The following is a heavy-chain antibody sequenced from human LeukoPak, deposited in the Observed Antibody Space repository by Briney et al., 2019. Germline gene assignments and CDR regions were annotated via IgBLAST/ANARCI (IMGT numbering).Heavy chain of an antibody. CDR3: AKGYSSGWYLYYFDY. CDR1: XXTFXXYA. D-gene: IGHD6-19*01. CDR2: IIPILGIA. J-gene: IGHJ4*02. V-gene: IGHV1-69*04. Sequence: SCKXXXXTFXXYAISWVRQAPGQGLEWMGRIIPILGIANYAQKFQGRVTITADKSTSTAYMELSSLRSEDTAVYYCAKGYSSGWYLYYFDYWGQGTLVTVSS.